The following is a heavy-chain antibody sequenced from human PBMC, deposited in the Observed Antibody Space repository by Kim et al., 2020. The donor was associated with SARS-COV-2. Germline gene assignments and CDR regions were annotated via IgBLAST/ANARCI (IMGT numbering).Heavy chain of an antibody. D-gene: IGHD2-15*01. CDR3: ARDHLPLGYCSGGSCYTTYSFDS. CDR1: GGTVSSYA. J-gene: IGHJ4*02. CDR2: IIPIFGTA. V-gene: IGHV1-69*13. Sequence: SVKVSCKASGGTVSSYAISWVRQAPGQGLEWMGGIIPIFGTANYAQKFQGRVTITADESTSTAYMELSSLRSEDTAVYYCARDHLPLGYCSGGSCYTTYSFDSRGQGTLVTVSS.